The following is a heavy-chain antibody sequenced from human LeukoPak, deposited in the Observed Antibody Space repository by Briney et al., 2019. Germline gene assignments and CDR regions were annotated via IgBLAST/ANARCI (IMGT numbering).Heavy chain of an antibody. CDR3: ARDNYLIAAAAGWFDP. D-gene: IGHD6-13*01. CDR1: GYTFTGYY. Sequence: ASVKVSCKASGYTFTGYYMHWVRQAPGQGLEWMGWINPNSGGTNYAQKFQGRVTMTRDTSISTAYMELSRLRSDDTAVYYCARDNYLIAAAAGWFDPWGQGTLVTVSS. V-gene: IGHV1-2*02. J-gene: IGHJ5*02. CDR2: INPNSGGT.